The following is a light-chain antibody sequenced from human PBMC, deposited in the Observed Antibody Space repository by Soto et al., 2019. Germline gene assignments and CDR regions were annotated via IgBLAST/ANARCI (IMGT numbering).Light chain of an antibody. J-gene: IGKJ1*01. V-gene: IGKV3-15*01. Sequence: EIVMTQSPATLSVSPGERATLSCRASQSVSSNLAWYQQKPGQAPRLLIYGASTRATGIPARFSGSGSGTEFTLTISSLQSEDFAAYSCENYNHSLWTFGQGTKV. CDR3: ENYNHSLWT. CDR2: GAS. CDR1: QSVSSN.